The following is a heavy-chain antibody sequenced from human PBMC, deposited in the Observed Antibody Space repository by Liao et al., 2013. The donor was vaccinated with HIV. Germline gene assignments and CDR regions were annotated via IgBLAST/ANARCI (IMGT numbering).Heavy chain of an antibody. CDR3: AGTGTYAYSYFDS. Sequence: QLQLQESGSGLVKPSQTLSLTCAVSGGSISSGGYSWSWIRQPPGKGLEWIGYIYHSGSTYYNPSLKSRVTISLDTSKNQFSLKLSSVTAADTAVYYCAGTGTYAYSYFDSWGQGTLVTVSS. D-gene: IGHD3-16*01. V-gene: IGHV4-30-2*02. J-gene: IGHJ4*02. CDR1: GGSISSGGYS. CDR2: IYHSGST.